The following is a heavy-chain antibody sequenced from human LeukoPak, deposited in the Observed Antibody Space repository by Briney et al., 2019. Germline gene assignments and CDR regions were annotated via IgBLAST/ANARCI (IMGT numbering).Heavy chain of an antibody. CDR2: IYHSGST. D-gene: IGHD6-13*01. J-gene: IGHJ3*02. Sequence: SQTLSLTCTVSGGSISSGGYYWSWIRQPPGKGLEWIGYIYHSGSTYYNPSLKSRVTISVDTSKNQFSLKLSPVTAADTAVYYCARGAQPRGIAAAGTHRRIAFDIWGQGTMVTVSS. CDR3: ARGAQPRGIAAAGTHRRIAFDI. V-gene: IGHV4-30-2*01. CDR1: GGSISSGGYY.